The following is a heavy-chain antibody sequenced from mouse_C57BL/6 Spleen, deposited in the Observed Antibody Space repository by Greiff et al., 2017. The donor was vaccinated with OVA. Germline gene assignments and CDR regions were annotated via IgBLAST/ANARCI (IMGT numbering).Heavy chain of an antibody. Sequence: VQLQQSGPELVKPGASVKISCKASGYTFTDYYMNWVKQSHGKSLEWIGDINPNNGGTSYNQKFKGKATLTVDKSSSTAYMELRSLTSEDSAVYYCARGVYYGNTSFFDYWGQGTTLTVSS. CDR2: INPNNGGT. J-gene: IGHJ2*01. CDR3: ARGVYYGNTSFFDY. D-gene: IGHD2-1*01. V-gene: IGHV1-26*01. CDR1: GYTFTDYY.